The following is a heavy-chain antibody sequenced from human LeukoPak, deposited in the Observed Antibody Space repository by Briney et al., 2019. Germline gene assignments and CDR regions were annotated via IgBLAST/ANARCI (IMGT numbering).Heavy chain of an antibody. D-gene: IGHD1-1*01. Sequence: GGSLRLSCAASGFTFSSYAMHWVRQAPGKGLEWVAVISYDGSNKYYADSVKGRFTISRDNSKNTLYLQMNSLRAEDTAVYYCAKDRYRDWGQGTLVTVSS. V-gene: IGHV3-30-3*01. CDR3: AKDRYRD. CDR2: ISYDGSNK. CDR1: GFTFSSYA. J-gene: IGHJ4*02.